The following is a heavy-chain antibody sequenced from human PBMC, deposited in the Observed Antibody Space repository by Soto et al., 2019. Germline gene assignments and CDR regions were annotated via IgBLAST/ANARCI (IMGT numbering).Heavy chain of an antibody. V-gene: IGHV4-30-4*01. CDR1: GGSISSGDYY. J-gene: IGHJ5*02. CDR3: ARRGGYFDWLPWFDP. CDR2: IYYSGST. D-gene: IGHD3-9*01. Sequence: SETLSLTCTVSGGSISSGDYYWSWIRQPPGKGLEWIGYIYYSGSTYYNPPLKSRVTISIDTSKNQFSLMLTSVTAADTAVYYCARRGGYFDWLPWFDPWGQGTLVTGSS.